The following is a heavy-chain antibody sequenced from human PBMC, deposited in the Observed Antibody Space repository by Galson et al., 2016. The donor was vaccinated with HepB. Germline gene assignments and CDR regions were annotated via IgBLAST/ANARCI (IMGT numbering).Heavy chain of an antibody. CDR1: GDTFSTSA. Sequence: SVKVSCKASGDTFSTSAINWVRQAPGLGLEWMGVIIPMFGRGNYAQKFQSRVAISADESTSTAYMELSSLKSEDTAVYYCAKTPYDGSGYYFLLHAFDIWGQGTLVTVSS. V-gene: IGHV1-69*13. D-gene: IGHD3-22*01. J-gene: IGHJ3*02. CDR3: AKTPYDGSGYYFLLHAFDI. CDR2: IIPMFGRG.